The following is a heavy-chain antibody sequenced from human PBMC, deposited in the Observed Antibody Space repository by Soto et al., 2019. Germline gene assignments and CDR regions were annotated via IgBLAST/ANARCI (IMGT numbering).Heavy chain of an antibody. Sequence: QVQLVESGGGVVQPGRSLRLSCAASGFTFSSYGMHWVRQAPGKGLEWVAVIWHDGSNKYYADSVKGRFTISRDNSKHTLYLQMNSLRAEDMAVYSCARDGGYWSSTSCQSYYFDCWGQGTLVTVSS. CDR2: IWHDGSNK. J-gene: IGHJ4*02. CDR3: ARDGGYWSSTSCQSYYFDC. CDR1: GFTFSSYG. V-gene: IGHV3-33*01. D-gene: IGHD2-2*01.